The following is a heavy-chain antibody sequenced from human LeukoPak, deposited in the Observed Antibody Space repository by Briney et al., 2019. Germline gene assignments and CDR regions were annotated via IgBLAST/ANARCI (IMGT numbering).Heavy chain of an antibody. D-gene: IGHD6-6*01. CDR3: AKESAKYSSSSRGLYFDY. CDR2: IWYDGSNK. CDR1: GFTFSSYG. Sequence: PGRSLRLSCAASGFTFSSYGMHWVRQAPGKGLEWVAVIWYDGSNKYYADSVKGRFTISRDNSKNTLYLQMNSLRAEDTAVYYCAKESAKYSSSSRGLYFDYWGQGTLVTVSS. J-gene: IGHJ4*02. V-gene: IGHV3-33*06.